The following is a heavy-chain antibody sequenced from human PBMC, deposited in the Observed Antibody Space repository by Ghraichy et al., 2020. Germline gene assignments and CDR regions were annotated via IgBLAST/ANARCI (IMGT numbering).Heavy chain of an antibody. J-gene: IGHJ4*02. CDR1: GFTFSSHW. Sequence: GSLRLSCAASGFTFSSHWMQWVRQAPGKGLVWVSRINRDGSSTNYADSVKGRFSISRDNAKNTLYLQMNSLRAEDTAVYYCAREASDWYLDYWGQGTLVTVSS. V-gene: IGHV3-74*01. CDR2: INRDGSST. D-gene: IGHD6-19*01. CDR3: AREASDWYLDY.